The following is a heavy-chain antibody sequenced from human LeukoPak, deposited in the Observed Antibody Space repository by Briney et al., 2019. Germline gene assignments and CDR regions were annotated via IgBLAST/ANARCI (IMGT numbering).Heavy chain of an antibody. CDR1: GGTFSSYA. J-gene: IGHJ6*02. D-gene: IGHD6-19*01. Sequence: GASVNVSCKASGGTFSSYAISWVRQAPGQGLEWMGGIIPIFGTANYAQKFQGRVTITADESTSTAYMELSSLRSEDTAVYYCARAEYSSGWGYYYGMDVWGQGTTVTVSS. CDR3: ARAEYSSGWGYYYGMDV. V-gene: IGHV1-69*13. CDR2: IIPIFGTA.